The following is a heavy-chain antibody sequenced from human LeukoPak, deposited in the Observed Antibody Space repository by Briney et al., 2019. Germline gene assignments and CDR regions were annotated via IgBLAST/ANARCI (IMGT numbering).Heavy chain of an antibody. CDR3: ARGEVHYYGSGSDY. D-gene: IGHD3-10*01. CDR1: GFTFSSYE. V-gene: IGHV3-48*03. Sequence: GGSLRLSCAASGFTFSSYEMNWVRQAPGKGLEWVSYISSSGSTIYYADSVKGRFTISRDNAKNSLYLQMNSLRAEDTAVYYCARGEVHYYGSGSDYWGRGTLVTVSS. J-gene: IGHJ4*02. CDR2: ISSSGSTI.